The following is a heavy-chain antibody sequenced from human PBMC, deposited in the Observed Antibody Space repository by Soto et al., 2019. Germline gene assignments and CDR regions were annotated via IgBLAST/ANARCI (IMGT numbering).Heavy chain of an antibody. CDR1: GFTFSGYA. V-gene: IGHV3-23*01. Sequence: PGGSLRLSCAASGFTFSGYAMSWVRQAPGKGLEWVSAISGSGGSTYYADSVKGRFTISRDNSKNTLYLQMNSLRAEDTAVYYCAKNEGYYGSGIGDWFDPWGQGTLVTVSS. J-gene: IGHJ5*02. CDR3: AKNEGYYGSGIGDWFDP. D-gene: IGHD3-10*01. CDR2: ISGSGGST.